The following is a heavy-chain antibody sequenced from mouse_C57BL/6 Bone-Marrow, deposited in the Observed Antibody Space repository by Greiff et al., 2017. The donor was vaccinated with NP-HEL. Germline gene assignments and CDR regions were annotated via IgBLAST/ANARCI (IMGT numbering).Heavy chain of an antibody. CDR3: ARTTLHYFDY. V-gene: IGHV1-4*01. J-gene: IGHJ2*01. CDR1: GYTFTSYT. CDR2: INPSSGYT. Sequence: VQLQQSGAELARPGASVKMSCKASGYTFTSYTMHWVKQRPGQGLEWIGYINPSSGYTKYNQKFKDKATLTADKSSSTSYMLMSRLTSEDAAVYYCARTTLHYFDYWGQGTTLTVSS.